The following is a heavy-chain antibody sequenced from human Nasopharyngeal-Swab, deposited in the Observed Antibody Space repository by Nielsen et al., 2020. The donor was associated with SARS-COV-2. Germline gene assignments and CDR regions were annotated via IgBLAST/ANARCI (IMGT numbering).Heavy chain of an antibody. CDR2: ISWNSGTI. Sequence: SLKISCAASGFSFDDYGMHWVRQGPGRGLGWVARISWNSGTINYADSVKGRFTISRDNAMTSLYLQMNSLRPDDTPLYYCAKSHRPYTSGWYFDYWGQGTLVTVSS. CDR3: AKSHRPYTSGWYFDY. J-gene: IGHJ4*02. V-gene: IGHV3-9*01. D-gene: IGHD6-19*01. CDR1: GFSFDDYG.